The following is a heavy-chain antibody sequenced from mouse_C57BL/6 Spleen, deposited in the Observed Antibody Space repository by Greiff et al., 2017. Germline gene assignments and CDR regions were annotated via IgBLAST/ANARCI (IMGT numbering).Heavy chain of an antibody. CDR3: ARGVYYGNYVWYVDV. J-gene: IGHJ1*03. D-gene: IGHD2-1*01. CDR2: ISDGGSYT. Sequence: EVQLQESGGGLVKPGGSLKLSCAASGFTFSSYAMSWVRQTPEKRLEWVATISDGGSYTYYPDNVKGRFTISRDNAKNNLYLQMSHLKSEDTAMYYCARGVYYGNYVWYVDVWGTGTTVTVSS. CDR1: GFTFSSYA. V-gene: IGHV5-4*01.